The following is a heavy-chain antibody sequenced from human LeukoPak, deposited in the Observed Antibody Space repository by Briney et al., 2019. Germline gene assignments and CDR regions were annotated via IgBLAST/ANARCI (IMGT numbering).Heavy chain of an antibody. CDR2: VNSDGSST. CDR1: GFTFSNYW. CDR3: ATGGEQYYDY. V-gene: IGHV3-74*01. Sequence: GGSLRLSCAASGFTFSNYWMHWVRQAPGKGLMWVSRVNSDGSSTIYADSVKGRFTISRDNARNTLFLQMNSLSAEDTATYYCATGGEQYYDYWGQGTVVTVSS. J-gene: IGHJ4*02. D-gene: IGHD2/OR15-2a*01.